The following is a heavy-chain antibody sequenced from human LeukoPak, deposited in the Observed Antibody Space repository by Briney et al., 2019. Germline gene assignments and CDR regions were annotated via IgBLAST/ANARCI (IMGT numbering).Heavy chain of an antibody. CDR3: ARGNSDPSSYRPIDY. CDR2: IKHDGSEQ. CDR1: GFTFSSHS. D-gene: IGHD3-16*02. J-gene: IGHJ4*02. Sequence: GGSLRLSCAASGFTFSSHSMNWVRQAPGKGLEWVANIKHDGSEQYYVGSVKGRFTISRDDAKNSLYLQMNSLRADDAGVYYRARGNSDPSSYRPIDYWGQGTLVTVSS. V-gene: IGHV3-7*01.